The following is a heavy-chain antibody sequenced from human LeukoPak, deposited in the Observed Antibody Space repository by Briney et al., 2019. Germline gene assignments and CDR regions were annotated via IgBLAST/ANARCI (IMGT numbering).Heavy chain of an antibody. CDR2: ISYDGSNK. CDR3: ARDSLARPLGY. V-gene: IGHV3-30*03. D-gene: IGHD6-6*01. J-gene: IGHJ4*02. CDR1: GFTFSNYG. Sequence: GGSLRLSCAASGFTFSNYGIHWVRQAPGKGLEWVAVISYDGSNKYYTDSVKGRFTISRDNAKNSLYLQMNSLRDEDTAVYYCARDSLARPLGYWGQGTLATVSS.